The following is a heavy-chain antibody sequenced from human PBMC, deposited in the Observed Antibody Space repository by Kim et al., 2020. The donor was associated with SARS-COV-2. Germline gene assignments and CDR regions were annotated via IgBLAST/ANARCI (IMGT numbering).Heavy chain of an antibody. CDR1: GGSFSGYH. Sequence: SETLSLTCAVYGGSFSGYHWSWIRQPPGKGLEWIGEINHSGSTNYNPSLKSRVTISIDTSKNQFSLKLTSVTAADTALYYCARGRAGVVPGDILGIGPHYDYYVMDVWGQGTTVTVSS. CDR2: INHSGST. D-gene: IGHD3-3*01. CDR3: ARGRAGVVPGDILGIGPHYDYYVMDV. V-gene: IGHV4-34*01. J-gene: IGHJ6*02.